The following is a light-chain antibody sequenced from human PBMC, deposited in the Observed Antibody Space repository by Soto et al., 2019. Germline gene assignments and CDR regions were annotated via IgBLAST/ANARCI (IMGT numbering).Light chain of an antibody. CDR3: QQYNSYPLT. V-gene: IGKV1-17*01. CDR1: QGIRND. Sequence: IQMTQSPSSLSASVGDRVTITCRASQGIRNDLGWYQQKPGKAPNLLIYKASSLQSGVPSRFSGSGSGTEFTLTITRLQPDDFATYFCQQYNSYPLTFGGGTKVDNK. CDR2: KAS. J-gene: IGKJ4*01.